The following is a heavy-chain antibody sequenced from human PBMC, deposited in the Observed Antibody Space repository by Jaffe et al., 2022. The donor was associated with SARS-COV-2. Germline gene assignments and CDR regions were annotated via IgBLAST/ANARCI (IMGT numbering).Heavy chain of an antibody. D-gene: IGHD2-2*02. Sequence: EVQLVESGGGLVKPGGSLRLSCAASGFTFSSYSMNWVRQAPGKGLEWVSSISSSSSYIYYADSVKGRFTISRDNAKNSLYLQMNSLRAEDTAVYYCARYCSSTSCYTTGYGMDVWGQGTTVTVSS. J-gene: IGHJ6*02. CDR3: ARYCSSTSCYTTGYGMDV. CDR1: GFTFSSYS. V-gene: IGHV3-21*01. CDR2: ISSSSSYI.